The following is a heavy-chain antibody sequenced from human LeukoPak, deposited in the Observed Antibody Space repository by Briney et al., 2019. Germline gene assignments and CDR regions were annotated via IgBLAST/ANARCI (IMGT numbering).Heavy chain of an antibody. CDR1: GGSISIYY. Sequence: SETLSLTCTVSGGSISIYYWSWIRQPPGKGLEWIGYINYSGSTNYNPSLKSRVTISVDTSKNQFSLKLSSVTAADTAVYYCARDSGYGGSYYDYWGQGTLVTVSS. D-gene: IGHD4-23*01. CDR2: INYSGST. V-gene: IGHV4-59*12. CDR3: ARDSGYGGSYYDY. J-gene: IGHJ4*02.